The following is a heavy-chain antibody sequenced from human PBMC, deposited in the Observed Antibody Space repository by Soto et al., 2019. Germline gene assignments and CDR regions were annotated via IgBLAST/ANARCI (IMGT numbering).Heavy chain of an antibody. CDR1: GFTFTSYD. V-gene: IGHV1-8*01. D-gene: IGHD4-17*01. J-gene: IGHJ4*02. CDR3: ARVPFVNFGDSVPFDY. CDR2: VNPNSGNT. Sequence: VQLLQSGAEVKKPGASVKVSCKTSGFTFTSYDINWVRQAPGQGLEWLGWVNPNSGNTDYAQKFQGRVTMTRNTSITTAYTELSSLRSEDTAVYYCARVPFVNFGDSVPFDYWGQGTLVTVSS.